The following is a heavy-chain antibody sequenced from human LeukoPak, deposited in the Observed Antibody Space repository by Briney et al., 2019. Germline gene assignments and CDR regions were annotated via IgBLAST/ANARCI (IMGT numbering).Heavy chain of an antibody. CDR1: GFTFSRSW. V-gene: IGHV3-7*01. CDR3: ARDRGYNSFDY. D-gene: IGHD6-13*01. J-gene: IGHJ4*02. Sequence: GGSLRLSCAASGFTFSRSWMSWVRQAPGKGLKWVANIKEDGSQRNYVDSVKGRFTISRDNAMNSVFLQMISLRAEDTAVYYCARDRGYNSFDYWGQGTLVTVSS. CDR2: IKEDGSQR.